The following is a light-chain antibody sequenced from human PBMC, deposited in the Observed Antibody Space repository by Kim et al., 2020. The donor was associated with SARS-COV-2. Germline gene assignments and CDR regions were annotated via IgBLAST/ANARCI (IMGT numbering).Light chain of an antibody. CDR2: RNN. CDR1: SSNIGSNY. J-gene: IGLJ2*01. V-gene: IGLV1-47*01. CDR3: AAWDDSLSGRGVV. Sequence: RVTISCSGSSSNIGSNYVYWYQQLPGTAPKLLIYRNNQRHSGVPDRFSGSKSGTSASLAISGLRSEDEADYYCAAWDDSLSGRGVVFGGGTQLTVL.